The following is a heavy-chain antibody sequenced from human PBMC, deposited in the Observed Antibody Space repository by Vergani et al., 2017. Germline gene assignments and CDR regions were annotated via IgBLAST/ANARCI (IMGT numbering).Heavy chain of an antibody. CDR2: IIPIFGTA. CDR1: VSTFSSYA. J-gene: IGHJ4*02. V-gene: IGHV1-69*01. D-gene: IGHD6-13*01. Sequence: QVQLVQSGAEVKKPGSSVKVSCKASVSTFSSYAISWVRQAPGQGLEWMGGIIPIFGTANYAQKFQGRVTITADESTSTAYMELSSMRSEDTAVYYCGGVGSSSWYTYWGQGTLVTVSS. CDR3: GGVGSSSWYTY.